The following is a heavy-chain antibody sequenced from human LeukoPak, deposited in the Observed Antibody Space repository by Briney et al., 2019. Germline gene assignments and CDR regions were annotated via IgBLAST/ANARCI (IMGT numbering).Heavy chain of an antibody. J-gene: IGHJ5*02. V-gene: IGHV4-61*02. CDR2: IYTSGST. Sequence: SETLSLTCTVSGGSITSGSYYWSWIRQPAGKGLEWIGRIYTSGSTNYNPSLKSRVTISVDTSKNQFSLRLTSVNAADTAVYYCAGGAYGSGSAYNWFDPWGQGTLVTVSS. CDR3: AGGAYGSGSAYNWFDP. D-gene: IGHD3-10*01. CDR1: GGSITSGSYY.